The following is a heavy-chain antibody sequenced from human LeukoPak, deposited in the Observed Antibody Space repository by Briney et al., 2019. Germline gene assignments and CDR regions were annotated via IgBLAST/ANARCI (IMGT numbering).Heavy chain of an antibody. CDR3: ARDVDGGNGESYFDY. Sequence: PSETLSLTCTISGDSISRTTYYWGWIRQPPGKGLEWIGSISYSGSTYYNPSLKSRVAISADTSTNQFSLKLSSVTAADTAVYYCARDVDGGNGESYFDYWGQGTLVTVSS. CDR2: ISYSGST. D-gene: IGHD4-23*01. CDR1: GDSISRTTYY. J-gene: IGHJ4*02. V-gene: IGHV4-39*07.